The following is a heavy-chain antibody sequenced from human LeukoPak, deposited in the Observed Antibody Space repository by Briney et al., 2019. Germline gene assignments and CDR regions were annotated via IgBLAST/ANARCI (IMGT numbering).Heavy chain of an antibody. CDR1: GGSISSSSYY. Sequence: SETLSLTCTVSGGSISSSSYYWGWIRQPPGKGLEWIGEINHSGSTNYNPSLKSRVTISVDTSKNQFSLKLSSVTAADTAVYYCARGGIVGATTNDAFDIWGQGTMVTVSS. CDR2: INHSGST. D-gene: IGHD1-26*01. CDR3: ARGGIVGATTNDAFDI. J-gene: IGHJ3*02. V-gene: IGHV4-39*07.